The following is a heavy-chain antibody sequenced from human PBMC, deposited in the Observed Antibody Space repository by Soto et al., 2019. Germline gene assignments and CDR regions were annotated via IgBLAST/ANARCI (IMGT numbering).Heavy chain of an antibody. D-gene: IGHD4-17*01. CDR1: GFTFSSYG. CDR3: AKGLSGDYEGGMDV. J-gene: IGHJ6*02. CDR2: ISYDGSNK. Sequence: GGSLRLSCAASGFTFSSYGMHWVRQAPGKGLEWVAVISYDGSNKYYADSVKGRFTISRDNSKNTLYLQMNSLRAEDTAVYYCAKGLSGDYEGGMDVWGQGTTVTVS. V-gene: IGHV3-30*18.